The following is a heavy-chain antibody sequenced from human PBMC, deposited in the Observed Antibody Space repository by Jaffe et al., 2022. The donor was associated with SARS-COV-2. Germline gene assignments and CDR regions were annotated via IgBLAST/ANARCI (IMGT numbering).Heavy chain of an antibody. CDR1: GGSVSSGNYF. CDR2: IFYGGST. Sequence: QVHLQESGPGLVKPLETLSLTCTLSGGSVSSGNYFWSWIRQPPGKGLECIGFIFYGGSTNYNPSLKSRVTISLDTSKNQFSLKMTSVTAADTAVYYCARQVVVVDAANSYYYYMDVWGEGTTVTVSS. D-gene: IGHD2-15*01. V-gene: IGHV4-61*01. CDR3: ARQVVVVDAANSYYYYMDV. J-gene: IGHJ6*03.